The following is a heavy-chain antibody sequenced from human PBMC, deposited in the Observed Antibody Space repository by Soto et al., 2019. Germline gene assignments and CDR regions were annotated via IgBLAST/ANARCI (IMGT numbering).Heavy chain of an antibody. CDR2: IKSNK. CDR1: GFSFTNAW. CDR3: AKDCHGSGSYPDY. J-gene: IGHJ4*02. V-gene: IGHV3-30*02. Sequence: GSLSLSCAASGFSFTNAWMSWVRQAPGKGLEWIGRIKSNKYYADSVKGRFTISRDNSKNTLYLQMNSLRAEDTAVYYCAKDCHGSGSYPDYWGQGTLVTVSS. D-gene: IGHD3-10*01.